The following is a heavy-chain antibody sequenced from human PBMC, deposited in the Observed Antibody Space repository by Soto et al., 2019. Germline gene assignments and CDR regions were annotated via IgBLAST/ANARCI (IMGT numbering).Heavy chain of an antibody. CDR2: IIPTGST. V-gene: IGHV4-34*01. D-gene: IGHD3-10*01. J-gene: IGHJ6*02. Sequence: PSETLSLTCAVSGASVSGQYWSWIRQPPGKGLEWVGEIIPTGSTTYNPSLKSRLSFSLETSKNHFSLNLSSVSVADTAVYYCARGGITMAWNYYYYGMDVWGQGTTVTVS. CDR1: GASVSGQY. CDR3: ARGGITMAWNYYYYGMDV.